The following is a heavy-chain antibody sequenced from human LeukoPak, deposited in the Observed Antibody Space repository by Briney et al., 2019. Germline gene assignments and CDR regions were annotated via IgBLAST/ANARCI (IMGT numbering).Heavy chain of an antibody. J-gene: IGHJ4*02. CDR3: ARDVGAKDY. CDR2: IKQDGSEK. CDR1: GFTFSNYW. D-gene: IGHD1-26*01. V-gene: IGHV3-7*03. Sequence: GGSLRLSCAASGFTFSNYWMSWVRQAPGKGLEWVANIKQDGSEKYYVDSVKGRFTISRDNAKNSQYLQMNSLRAEDTAVYYCARDVGAKDYWGQGTLVTVSS.